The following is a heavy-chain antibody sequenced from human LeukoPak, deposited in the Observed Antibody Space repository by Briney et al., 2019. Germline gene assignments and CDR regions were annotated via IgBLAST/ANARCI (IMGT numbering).Heavy chain of an antibody. D-gene: IGHD3-10*01. Sequence: GGSLRLSCAASEFVFSSYAMNWVRQAPGKGLEWVSCIGASGSSTYYADCVKGRFTISRDNSKTTLYLQMNSLRAEDTAVYYCARGLSSVNDAFGIWGQGTMVTVSS. CDR1: EFVFSSYA. CDR2: IGASGSST. V-gene: IGHV3-23*01. CDR3: ARGLSSVNDAFGI. J-gene: IGHJ3*02.